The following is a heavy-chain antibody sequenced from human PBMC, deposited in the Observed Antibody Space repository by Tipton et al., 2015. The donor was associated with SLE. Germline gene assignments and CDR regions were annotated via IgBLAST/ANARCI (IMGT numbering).Heavy chain of an antibody. CDR2: INHSGST. CDR3: ARIEQWPGYYYYGMDV. CDR1: GFTFSNAW. J-gene: IGHJ6*02. D-gene: IGHD6-19*01. Sequence: QLVQSGGGLVKPGGSLRLSCAASGFTFSNAWMSWVRQAPGKGLEWIGEINHSGSTNYNPSLKSRVTISVDTSKNQFSLKLSSVTAADTAVYYCARIEQWPGYYYYGMDVWGQGTTVTVSS. V-gene: IGHV4-34*01.